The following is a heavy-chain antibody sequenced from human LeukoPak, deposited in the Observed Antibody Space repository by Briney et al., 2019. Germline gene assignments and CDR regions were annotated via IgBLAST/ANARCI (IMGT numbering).Heavy chain of an antibody. V-gene: IGHV3-43*02. CDR3: ARDNTGSYEY. CDR2: IRADGDTT. CDR1: GFTFGDYD. J-gene: IGHJ4*02. Sequence: GGSLRLSCAAPGFTFGDYDMPWVRQAPGKGLEWVSLIRADGDTTRYTDSVKGRFTISRDNSKDSLYLQMNSLRTEDTALYYCARDNTGSYEYWGQGTLVTVSS. D-gene: IGHD1-26*01.